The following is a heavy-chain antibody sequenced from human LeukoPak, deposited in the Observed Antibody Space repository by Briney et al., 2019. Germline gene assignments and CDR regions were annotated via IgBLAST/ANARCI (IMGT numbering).Heavy chain of an antibody. CDR1: GFIFGNYA. J-gene: IGHJ4*02. D-gene: IGHD5-18*01. CDR2: ISGASERT. Sequence: GGSLRLSCAASGFIFGNYAMSWVRQAPGKGLEWVSAISGASERTFYADSVRGRFAIPRDNSKNTVSLQMNSLRAEDTALYYCAKESPYGYPRIYYFDYWGRGALVTVSS. CDR3: AKESPYGYPRIYYFDY. V-gene: IGHV3-23*01.